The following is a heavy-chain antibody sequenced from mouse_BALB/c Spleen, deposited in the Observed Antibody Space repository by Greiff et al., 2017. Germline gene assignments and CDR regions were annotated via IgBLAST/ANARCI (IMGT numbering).Heavy chain of an antibody. CDR1: GYTFTSYN. J-gene: IGHJ2*01. Sequence: QVQLQQPGAELVKPGASVKMSCKASGYTFTSYNMHWVKQTPGQGLEWIGAIYPGNGDTSYNQKFKGKATLTADKSSSTAYMQLSSLTSEDSAVYYCARGGNYVGYFDYWGQGTTLTVSS. D-gene: IGHD2-1*01. CDR2: IYPGNGDT. V-gene: IGHV1-12*01. CDR3: ARGGNYVGYFDY.